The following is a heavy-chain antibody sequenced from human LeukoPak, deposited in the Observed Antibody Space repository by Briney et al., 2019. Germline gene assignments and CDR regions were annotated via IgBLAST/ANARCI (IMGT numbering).Heavy chain of an antibody. CDR3: ARGDHYGDYFDY. Sequence: GGSLRLSCVASGFTFSSYEMNWVRQAPGKGLEWVSYISSSGSTIYYADSVKGRFTISRDNAKNSLYLQMNSLRAEDTGVYYCARGDHYGDYFDYWGQGTLVTVSS. V-gene: IGHV3-48*03. CDR1: GFTFSSYE. D-gene: IGHD4-17*01. J-gene: IGHJ4*02. CDR2: ISSSGSTI.